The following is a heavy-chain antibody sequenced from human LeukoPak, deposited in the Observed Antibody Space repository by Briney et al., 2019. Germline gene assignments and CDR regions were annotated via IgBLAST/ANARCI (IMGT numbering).Heavy chain of an antibody. J-gene: IGHJ2*01. CDR1: GYSFTAYY. CDR2: VNPNSGGT. D-gene: IGHD6-6*01. CDR3: ARGPSVAGPTAVWYFDL. Sequence: ASVTVSFKASGYSFTAYYMHWVRQAPGQGLEWMGWVNPNSGGTKNAQKFQDRVTMPRDTSNSTAYMEVTRLRSDDAAVYYCARGPSVAGPTAVWYFDLWGGGTLDTVSS. V-gene: IGHV1-2*02.